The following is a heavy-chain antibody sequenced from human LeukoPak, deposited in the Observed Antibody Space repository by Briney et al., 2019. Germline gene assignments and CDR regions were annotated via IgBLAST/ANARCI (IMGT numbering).Heavy chain of an antibody. CDR1: GYTFTSYY. V-gene: IGHV1-46*01. CDR2: INPSGGST. J-gene: IGHJ4*02. Sequence: GASVKVSCKASGYTFTSYYMHWVRQAPGQGLEWMGIINPSGGSTSYAQKFQGRVTMTRDTSTCTVYMELSSLRSEDTAVYYCAREDETGYSSGWETFDYWGQGTLVTVSS. D-gene: IGHD6-19*01. CDR3: AREDETGYSSGWETFDY.